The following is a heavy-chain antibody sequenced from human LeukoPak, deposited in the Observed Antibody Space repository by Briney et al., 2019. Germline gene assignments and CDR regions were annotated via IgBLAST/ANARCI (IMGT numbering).Heavy chain of an antibody. CDR3: ASDREYSSSLSAFDI. D-gene: IGHD6-6*01. Sequence: ASVKVSCKASGYTFTSYGISWVRQAPGQGLEWMGWISAYNGNTNYAQKLQGRVTMTTDTSTSTAYMELRSLRSDDTAVYYCASDREYSSSLSAFDIWGQGTMVTVSS. CDR1: GYTFTSYG. CDR2: ISAYNGNT. V-gene: IGHV1-18*01. J-gene: IGHJ3*02.